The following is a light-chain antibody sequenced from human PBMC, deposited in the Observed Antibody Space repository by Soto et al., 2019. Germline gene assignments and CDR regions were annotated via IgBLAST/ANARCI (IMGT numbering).Light chain of an antibody. CDR3: CSYAGSYTWV. CDR1: SSDLGGYNF. Sequence: QSALTQPRSVSGSPGQSVTISCTGTSSDLGGYNFVSWYQHHPGKAPKLMIYDVSKRPSGVPDRFSGSKSGNTASLTISGLQAKDEADYYCCSYAGSYTWVFGGGTKVTVL. V-gene: IGLV2-11*01. J-gene: IGLJ3*02. CDR2: DVS.